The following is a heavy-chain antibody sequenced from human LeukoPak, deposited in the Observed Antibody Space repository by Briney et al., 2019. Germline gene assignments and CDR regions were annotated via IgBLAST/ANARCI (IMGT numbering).Heavy chain of an antibody. D-gene: IGHD2-2*01. Sequence: SQTLSLTCAVSGGSISSGGYSWSWIRQPPGKGLEWIGYIYQSGSTYYNPSLKSRVTISVDRSKNQFSLKLSSVTAADTAVYYCARGIVVVPAAKVGHAFDIWGQGTMVTVSS. CDR1: GGSISSGGYS. V-gene: IGHV4-30-2*01. CDR3: ARGIVVVPAAKVGHAFDI. J-gene: IGHJ3*02. CDR2: IYQSGST.